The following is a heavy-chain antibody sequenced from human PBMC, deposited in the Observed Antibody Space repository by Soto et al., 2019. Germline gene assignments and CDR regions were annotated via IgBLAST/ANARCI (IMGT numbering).Heavy chain of an antibody. J-gene: IGHJ4*02. Sequence: SETLSLTCVVSGGSFSGYYWTWIRQPPGTGLEWIGEINHSGSTNYNPSLKSRVTISVDTSKNQSSLKLTSVTAADTAVYYGARDKITGLFDYWGQGTLVTVSS. CDR1: GGSFSGYY. CDR3: ARDKITGLFDY. D-gene: IGHD2-8*02. CDR2: INHSGST. V-gene: IGHV4-34*01.